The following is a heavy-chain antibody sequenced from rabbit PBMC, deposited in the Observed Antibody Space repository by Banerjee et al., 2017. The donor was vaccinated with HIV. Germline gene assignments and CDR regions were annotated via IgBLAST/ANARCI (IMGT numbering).Heavy chain of an antibody. V-gene: IGHV1S45*01. Sequence: QEQLEESGGDLVKPEGSLTLTCTASGFSFSNKYVMCWVRQAPGKGLEWIACISTGSGNTHYASWAKGRFTIFKTSSTVDLEMTSLTAADTATYFCANGGDHASYGYPFNLWGPGTLVTVS. CDR3: ANGGDHASYGYPFNL. D-gene: IGHD6-1*01. J-gene: IGHJ4*01. CDR2: ISTGSGNT. CDR1: GFSFSNKYV.